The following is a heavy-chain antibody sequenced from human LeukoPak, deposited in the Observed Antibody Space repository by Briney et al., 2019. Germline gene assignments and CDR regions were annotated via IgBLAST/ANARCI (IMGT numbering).Heavy chain of an antibody. J-gene: IGHJ4*02. D-gene: IGHD3-10*01. CDR2: IYYSGST. CDR3: ARVWDY. CDR1: GGSFSGYY. V-gene: IGHV4-31*11. Sequence: SETLSLTCAVYGGSFSGYYWSWIRQHPGKGLEWVGYIYYSGSTYYNPSLKSRVTISVDTSKNQFSLKLSSVTAADTAVYYCARVWDYWGQGTLVTVSS.